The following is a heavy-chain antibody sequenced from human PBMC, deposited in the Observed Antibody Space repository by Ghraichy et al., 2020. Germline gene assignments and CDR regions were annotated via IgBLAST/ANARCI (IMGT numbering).Heavy chain of an antibody. J-gene: IGHJ4*02. CDR1: GYSFSTYG. Sequence: ASVKVSCKASGYSFSTYGISWVRQAPGQGLEWLGWVSPYNGNTNYAPKIQDRVTMTTDTSTSTAYMELTSLRSDDTAMYFCARDRGTIATAGNFDWWGQGTLVTVS. V-gene: IGHV1-18*01. D-gene: IGHD6-13*01. CDR2: VSPYNGNT. CDR3: ARDRGTIATAGNFDW.